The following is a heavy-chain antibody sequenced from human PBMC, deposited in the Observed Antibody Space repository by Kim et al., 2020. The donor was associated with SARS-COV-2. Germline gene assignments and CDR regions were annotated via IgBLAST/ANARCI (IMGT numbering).Heavy chain of an antibody. J-gene: IGHJ5*02. D-gene: IGHD6-19*01. CDR3: AKVGLEGSGWYPWFDP. V-gene: IGHV3-33*06. Sequence: SVKGRFTISRDNSKNTLYLQMNSLRAEDTAVYYCAKVGLEGSGWYPWFDPWGQGTLVTVSS.